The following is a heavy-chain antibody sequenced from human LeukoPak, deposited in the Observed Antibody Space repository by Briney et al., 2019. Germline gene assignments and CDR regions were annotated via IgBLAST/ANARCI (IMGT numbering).Heavy chain of an antibody. CDR1: GFTFSSYE. Sequence: PGGSLRLSCAASGFTFSSYEMNWVCQAPGKGLEWVSYISSSGSTIYYADSVKGRFTISRDNAKNSLYLQMNSLRAEDTAVYYCARDLNWNPLDYWGQGTLVTVSS. V-gene: IGHV3-48*03. CDR3: ARDLNWNPLDY. CDR2: ISSSGSTI. J-gene: IGHJ4*02. D-gene: IGHD1-1*01.